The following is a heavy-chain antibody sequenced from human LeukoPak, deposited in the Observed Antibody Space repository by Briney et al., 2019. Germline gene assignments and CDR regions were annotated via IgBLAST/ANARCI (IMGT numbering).Heavy chain of an antibody. Sequence: PGGSLRLSCGASGFTFSTYKMHWVRQAPGKGLEWISYISSSANTIYDADSVKGRFTISRDNAKNSLNLQMNSLRAEDAAVYYCVRDRYYVPDYWGQGTLVTVSS. V-gene: IGHV3-48*03. CDR3: VRDRYYVPDY. CDR1: GFTFSTYK. CDR2: ISSSANTI. D-gene: IGHD3-16*01. J-gene: IGHJ4*02.